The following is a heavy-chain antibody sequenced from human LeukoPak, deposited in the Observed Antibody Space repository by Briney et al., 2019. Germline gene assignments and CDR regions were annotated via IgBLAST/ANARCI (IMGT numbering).Heavy chain of an antibody. CDR3: TIGGASGSLAH. D-gene: IGHD6-13*01. J-gene: IGHJ4*02. CDR1: RASISDNY. V-gene: IGHV4-4*07. CDR2: TYTSGDT. Sequence: PSETLSLTCTVSRASISDNYWSWSRQPAGKALEWIGRTYTSGDTNYNPSLKSRASVSVDTSKTQFYLSLRYVTAADTAVYYCTIGGASGSLAHWGPGTLVTVSS.